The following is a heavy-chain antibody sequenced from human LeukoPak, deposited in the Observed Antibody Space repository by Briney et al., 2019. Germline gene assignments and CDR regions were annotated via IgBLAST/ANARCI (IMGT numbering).Heavy chain of an antibody. Sequence: GGSLRLSCAASGFTFDDYAMHWVRQAPGKGLEWVSGISWNSGSIGYADSVKGRFAISRDNAKNSLYLQMNSLRAEDTTVYYCARAHNWKYGSFDFWGQGTLVTVSS. CDR1: GFTFDDYA. J-gene: IGHJ4*02. CDR2: ISWNSGSI. D-gene: IGHD1-7*01. CDR3: ARAHNWKYGSFDF. V-gene: IGHV3-9*01.